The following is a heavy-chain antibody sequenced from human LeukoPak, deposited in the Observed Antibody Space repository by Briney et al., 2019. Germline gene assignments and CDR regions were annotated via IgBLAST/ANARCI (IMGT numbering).Heavy chain of an antibody. CDR2: IYHSGSA. CDR1: GYSISSGYY. J-gene: IGHJ6*03. CDR3: ARDLRYFDWFYYYYYYMDV. V-gene: IGHV4-38-2*02. D-gene: IGHD3-9*01. Sequence: SETLSLTCTVSGYSISSGYYWGWIRQPPEKGLDWIGSIYHSGSAYYNPSLKSRVTISVDTSKNQFSLKLSSVTAADTAVYYCARDLRYFDWFYYYYYYMDVWGKGTTVTVSS.